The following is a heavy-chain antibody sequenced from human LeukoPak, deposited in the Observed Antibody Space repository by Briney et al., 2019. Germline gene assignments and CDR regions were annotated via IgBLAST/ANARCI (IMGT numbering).Heavy chain of an antibody. J-gene: IGHJ4*02. CDR2: SRNEENNYNT. D-gene: IGHD2-15*01. Sequence: GGSLRLSCAASGFSFSVYFMAWVRQAPGKGLEWVGLSRNEENNYNTEYGASVKGRVTISRDDSRNLMYLEMKSLKSEDTAVYYCVREYFGGYDYWGQGTLVTVSS. CDR1: GFSFSVYF. CDR3: VREYFGGYDY. V-gene: IGHV3-72*01.